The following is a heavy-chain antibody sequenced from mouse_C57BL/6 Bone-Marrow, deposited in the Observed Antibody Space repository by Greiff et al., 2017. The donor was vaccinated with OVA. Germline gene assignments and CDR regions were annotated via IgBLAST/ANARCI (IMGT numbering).Heavy chain of an antibody. D-gene: IGHD2-3*01. Sequence: EVKVEESGEGLVKPGGSLKLSCAASGFTFSSYSMSWVRQTPEKRLAWVAYISSGGDYIYYADTVKGRFTISRDNARNPLYLEMSSLKSEDTAMYYCTREVYEYGYFEVWGTGTTVTVSS. CDR1: GFTFSSYS. V-gene: IGHV5-9-1*02. J-gene: IGHJ1*03. CDR2: ISSGGDYI. CDR3: TREVYEYGYFEV.